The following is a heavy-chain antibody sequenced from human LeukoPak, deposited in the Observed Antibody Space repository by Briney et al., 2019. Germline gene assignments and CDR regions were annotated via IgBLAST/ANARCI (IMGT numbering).Heavy chain of an antibody. CDR2: ISSSSSYI. CDR1: GFTFSSYS. Sequence: GGSLILSCAASGFTFSSYSMNWVRQAPGKGLEWVSSISSSSSYIYYADSVKGRFTISRDNAKNSLYLQMNSLRAEDTAVYYCARLYSSGWFDPWGQGTLVTVSS. CDR3: ARLYSSGWFDP. D-gene: IGHD6-19*01. J-gene: IGHJ5*02. V-gene: IGHV3-21*01.